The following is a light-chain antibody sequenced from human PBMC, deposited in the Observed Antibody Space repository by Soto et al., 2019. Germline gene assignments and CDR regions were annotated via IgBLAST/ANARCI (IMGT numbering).Light chain of an antibody. J-gene: IGKJ5*01. V-gene: IGKV1-39*01. Sequence: DIQMTQSPPSLSASVGDRVTITCRAGQSISRHLNWYQQKPGKAPKLLIYAASTLQSGVPSRFSGSGSGTDFTLTISSLQPEDFAAYYCQQSYSTPTFGQGTRLEIK. CDR3: QQSYSTPT. CDR1: QSISRH. CDR2: AAS.